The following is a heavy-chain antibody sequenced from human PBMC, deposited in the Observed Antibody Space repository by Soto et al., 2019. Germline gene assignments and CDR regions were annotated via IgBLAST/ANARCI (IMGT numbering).Heavy chain of an antibody. V-gene: IGHV3-30-3*01. Sequence: GRSLRLSCAASGFTLSSYAMHWVRQAPGKGLEWVAVISYDGSNKYYADSVKGRFTISRDNPKNTLYLQMNSLSAEDTAVYYCARGLGYNYYDSSGPDAFDIWGQGTMVTVSS. CDR2: ISYDGSNK. J-gene: IGHJ3*02. CDR1: GFTLSSYA. CDR3: ARGLGYNYYDSSGPDAFDI. D-gene: IGHD3-22*01.